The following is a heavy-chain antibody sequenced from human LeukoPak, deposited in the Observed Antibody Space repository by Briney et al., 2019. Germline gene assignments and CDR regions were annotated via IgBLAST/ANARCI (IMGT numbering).Heavy chain of an antibody. Sequence: GASVKTSCKAPGYSFNSYGITWVRQAPEPGLEWLLWMSNHNDDTDYAQRLQGRVTMDTDTSTSTAYMELRSLRSDDTAVYDCARDQKVGQTYSSGWHDHWGQGTLVTVSS. J-gene: IGHJ4*02. V-gene: IGHV1-18*01. CDR1: GYSFNSYG. CDR2: MSNHNDDT. CDR3: ARDQKVGQTYSSGWHDH. D-gene: IGHD6-19*01.